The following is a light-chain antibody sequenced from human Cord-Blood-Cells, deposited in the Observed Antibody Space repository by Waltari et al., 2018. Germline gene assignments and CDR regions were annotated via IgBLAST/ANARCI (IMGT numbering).Light chain of an antibody. V-gene: IGKV4-1*01. Sequence: DIVTTTYSYSLVVALCDRATINGKSSQSVLYSSNNQNNLAWYQQKQGQPPKLLLYWASTRESGVPDRFSGSGPGTDFTPTISSLQAENVAVYYCQQYYRTPRTFGQGTKVEIK. CDR1: QSVLYSSNNQNN. CDR2: WAS. CDR3: QQYYRTPRT. J-gene: IGKJ1*01.